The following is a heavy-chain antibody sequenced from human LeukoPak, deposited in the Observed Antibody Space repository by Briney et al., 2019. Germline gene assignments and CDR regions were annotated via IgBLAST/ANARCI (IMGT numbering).Heavy chain of an antibody. CDR3: ARRRKIYNWFDP. V-gene: IGHV1-8*01. J-gene: IGHJ5*02. Sequence: ASVKVSCKASGYTFTSYGINWVRQATGQGLEWMGWMNPNSGNTGYAQKFQGRVTMTRNTSISTAYMELSSLRSEDTAVYYCARRRKIYNWFDPWGQGTLVTISS. CDR1: GYTFTSYG. CDR2: MNPNSGNT. D-gene: IGHD3-3*01.